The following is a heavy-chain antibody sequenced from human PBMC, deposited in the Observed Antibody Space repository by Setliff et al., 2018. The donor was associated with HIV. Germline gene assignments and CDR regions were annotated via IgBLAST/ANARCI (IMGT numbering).Heavy chain of an antibody. Sequence: GASVKVSCKASGYTFINYDIHWVRQAPGQRPEWMGRISVGNGDSKYSRASQDRVSITKDTSAHTAYMELTRLRSEDTAVYYCAREARYQDRYYYYMDVWGKGTTVTVSS. CDR1: GYTFINYD. CDR2: ISVGNGDS. D-gene: IGHD1-20*01. CDR3: AREARYQDRYYYYMDV. V-gene: IGHV1-3*03. J-gene: IGHJ6*03.